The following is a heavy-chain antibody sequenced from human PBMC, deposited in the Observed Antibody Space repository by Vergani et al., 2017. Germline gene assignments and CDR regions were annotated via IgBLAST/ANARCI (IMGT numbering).Heavy chain of an antibody. D-gene: IGHD6-19*01. CDR2: LSASDRRT. CDR3: AKVGRSEVAGTFGAFDI. Sequence: EVHLLESGGGLVQSGGSLRLSCAASGFTFSNSAVSWVRQAPGRGLAWVSTLSASDRRTHYADSVKGRFTISRDLSKNTLFLHMNSLRPEDTAVYYCAKVGRSEVAGTFGAFDIWGQGTLVTVSS. CDR1: GFTFSNSA. V-gene: IGHV3-23*01. J-gene: IGHJ3*02.